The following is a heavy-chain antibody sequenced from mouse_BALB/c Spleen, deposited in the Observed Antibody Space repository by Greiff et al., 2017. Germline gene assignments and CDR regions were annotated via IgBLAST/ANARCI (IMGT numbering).Heavy chain of an antibody. V-gene: IGHV2-9*02. CDR1: GFSLTSYG. D-gene: IGHD2-12*01. J-gene: IGHJ4*01. CDR3: ARDDDGGAMDY. CDR2: IWAGGST. Sequence: QVQLKESGPGLVAPSQSLSITCTVSGFSLTSYGVHWVRQPPGKGLEWLGVIWAGGSTNYNSALMSRLSISKDNSKSQVFLKMNSLQTDDTAMYYCARDDDGGAMDYWGQGTSVTVSS.